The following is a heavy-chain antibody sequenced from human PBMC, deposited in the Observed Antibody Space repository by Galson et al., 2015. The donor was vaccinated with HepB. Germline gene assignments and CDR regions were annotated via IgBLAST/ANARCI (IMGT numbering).Heavy chain of an antibody. V-gene: IGHV3-21*01. D-gene: IGHD1-1*01. CDR1: GFTFSSYS. CDR3: ARDESDGTTGY. Sequence: SLRLSCAASGFTFSSYSMNWVRQAPGKGLEWVSSISSSSSYIYYADSVKGRFTISRDNAKNSLYLQMNSLRAEDTAVYYCARDESDGTTGYWGQGTLVTVSS. J-gene: IGHJ4*02. CDR2: ISSSSSYI.